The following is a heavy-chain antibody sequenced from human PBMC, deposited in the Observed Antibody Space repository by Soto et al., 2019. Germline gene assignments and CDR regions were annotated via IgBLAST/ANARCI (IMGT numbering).Heavy chain of an antibody. V-gene: IGHV4-59*11. Sequence: LSLTCSVSGDSIISRYWSWIRQPPGKGLEWIGYIDYVGSTNYAPSPQSRVTMSVDTSKNQVSLKLRYVTAADTAVYYCVRQRGNYFDFWGQGTLVTVSS. J-gene: IGHJ4*02. CDR3: VRQRGNYFDF. CDR2: IDYVGST. D-gene: IGHD3-10*01. CDR1: GDSIISRY.